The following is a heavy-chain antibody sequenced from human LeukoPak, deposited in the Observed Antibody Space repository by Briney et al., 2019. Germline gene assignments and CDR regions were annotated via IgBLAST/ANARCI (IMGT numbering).Heavy chain of an antibody. CDR1: GYSISSGYY. Sequence: SETLSLTCTVSGYSISSGYYWGWIRQPPGKGLEWIGYIYYSGSTNYKPTLKSRVTISVDTSKNQFSLKRSSVTAADTAVYYCARAEDLGVLDYWGQGTLVTVSS. J-gene: IGHJ4*02. V-gene: IGHV4-61*01. D-gene: IGHD3-16*01. CDR2: IYYSGST. CDR3: ARAEDLGVLDY.